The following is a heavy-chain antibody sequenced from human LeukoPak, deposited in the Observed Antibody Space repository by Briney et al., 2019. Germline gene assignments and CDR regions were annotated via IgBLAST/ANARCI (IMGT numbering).Heavy chain of an antibody. J-gene: IGHJ3*02. Sequence: SETQSLTCTVSGGSISSYYWSWIRQPPGKGLEWIGYIYYSGSTNYNPSLKSRVTISVDTSKNQFSLKLSSVTAADTAVYYCATRHSIGYYASPAPFDIWGQGTMVTVSS. CDR2: IYYSGST. CDR1: GGSISSYY. D-gene: IGHD3-22*01. V-gene: IGHV4-59*01. CDR3: ATRHSIGYYASPAPFDI.